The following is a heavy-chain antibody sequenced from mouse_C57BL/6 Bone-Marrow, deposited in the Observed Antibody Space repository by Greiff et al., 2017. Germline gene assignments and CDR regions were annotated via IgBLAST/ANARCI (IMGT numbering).Heavy chain of an antibody. CDR3: ARNPITTVVAPHFDV. J-gene: IGHJ1*03. Sequence: QVQLQQSGAELVRPGTSVKLSCKASGYTFTSYWMHWVKQRPGQGLEWIGVIDPSDSYTNYNQKFKGKATLTVDTSSSTAYMQRSSLTSEDSAVYYCARNPITTVVAPHFDVWGTGTTVTVSS. V-gene: IGHV1-59*01. D-gene: IGHD1-1*01. CDR1: GYTFTSYW. CDR2: IDPSDSYT.